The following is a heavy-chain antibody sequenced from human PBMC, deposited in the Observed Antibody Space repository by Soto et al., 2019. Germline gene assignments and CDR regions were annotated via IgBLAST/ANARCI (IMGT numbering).Heavy chain of an antibody. V-gene: IGHV1-2*02. Sequence: ASVKVSCKASGYSFTGNSMHWVRQAPGQGLEWMGWINPNNGGTNYAQKFQGRVTMTRDTSISTAYKELSRLRSDDTAVYYCAAFQGTMAALDSWGQAPPVTVS. CDR2: INPNNGGT. CDR1: GYSFTGNS. D-gene: IGHD3-10*01. CDR3: AAFQGTMAALDS. J-gene: IGHJ5*02.